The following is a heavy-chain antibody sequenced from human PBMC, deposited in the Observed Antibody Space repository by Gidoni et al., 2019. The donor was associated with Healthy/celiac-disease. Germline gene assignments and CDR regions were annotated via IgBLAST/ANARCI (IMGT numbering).Heavy chain of an antibody. Sequence: EVQLLESGGGLVQPGGSLRLSCADSGFTFSSYAMSWVRQAPGKGLEWVSAISGSGGSTYYADSVKGRFTISRDNSKNTLYLQMNSLRAEDTAVYYCAKIRAIAVAGTTLGYFQHWGQGTLVTVSS. D-gene: IGHD6-19*01. CDR3: AKIRAIAVAGTTLGYFQH. V-gene: IGHV3-23*01. CDR1: GFTFSSYA. J-gene: IGHJ1*01. CDR2: ISGSGGST.